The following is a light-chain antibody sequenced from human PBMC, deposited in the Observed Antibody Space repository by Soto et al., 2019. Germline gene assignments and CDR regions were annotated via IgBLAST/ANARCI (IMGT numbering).Light chain of an antibody. J-gene: IGKJ5*01. CDR2: LGS. CDR1: QSLLHSNGYDY. V-gene: IGKV2-28*01. CDR3: MQALQTPFT. Sequence: DIVMPQSPLSLPVTPGEPASISCMSSQSLLHSNGYDYLDWYLQKPGQSPQLLIYLGSNRASGVPDRFSGSGSGTDFTLKISRGEAEDVGVYYCMQALQTPFTFGQATRLDI.